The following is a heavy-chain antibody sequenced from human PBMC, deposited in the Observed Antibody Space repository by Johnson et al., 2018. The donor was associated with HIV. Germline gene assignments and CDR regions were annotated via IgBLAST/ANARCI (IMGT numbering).Heavy chain of an antibody. D-gene: IGHD3-10*01. V-gene: IGHV3-43D*03. J-gene: IGHJ3*02. CDR2: ISWDGGTT. Sequence: VQLVESGGAVVQPGGSLRLSCAASGFSFDDYAMHWVRQVPGRGLQWVSLISWDGGTTHYADSVKGRFIISRDNSKNSLYLQMNVLRAEDTALYFCAKDSDRYYYGSGDAFDIWGQGTMVTVFS. CDR3: AKDSDRYYYGSGDAFDI. CDR1: GFSFDDYA.